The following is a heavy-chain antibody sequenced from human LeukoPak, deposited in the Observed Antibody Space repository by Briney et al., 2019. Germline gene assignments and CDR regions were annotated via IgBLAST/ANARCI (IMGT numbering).Heavy chain of an antibody. CDR2: IIPIFGIA. V-gene: IGHV1-69*04. Sequence: SVKVSCKASGGTFSSYAISGVRQAPGQGLEWMGRIIPIFGIANYAQKFQGRVTITADKSTSTAYMELSSLRSEDTAVYYCAQPGGLYGDYSHCYGMDAWGQGTTVTVSS. CDR3: AQPGGLYGDYSHCYGMDA. CDR1: GGTFSSYA. J-gene: IGHJ6*02. D-gene: IGHD4-17*01.